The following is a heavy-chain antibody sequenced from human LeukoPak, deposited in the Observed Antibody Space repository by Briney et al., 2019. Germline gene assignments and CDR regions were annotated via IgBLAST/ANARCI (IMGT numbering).Heavy chain of an antibody. CDR2: IGGSGSTI. CDR1: GFTFRDYC. D-gene: IGHD3-10*01. V-gene: IGHV3-11*01. Sequence: GGSLRLSCAASGFTFRDYCMSWVRQAPGKGLQWVAYIGGSGSTIYYADSVKGRFTISRDNAKNSLSLQMNSLRADDTAVYYCARVGANYGMDVWGQGTTVTVSS. J-gene: IGHJ6*02. CDR3: ARVGANYGMDV.